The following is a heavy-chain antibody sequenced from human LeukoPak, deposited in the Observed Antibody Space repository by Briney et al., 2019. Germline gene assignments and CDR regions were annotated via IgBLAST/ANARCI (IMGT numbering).Heavy chain of an antibody. Sequence: GGSLRLSCAASGFTFSSYAMHWVRQAPGKGLEWVANIKQDGSEKYYVDSVKGRFTISRDNAKNSLYLQMNSLRAEDTAVYYCASGYRGDYSDYWGQGTLVTVSS. CDR1: GFTFSSYA. V-gene: IGHV3-7*01. CDR3: ASGYRGDYSDY. J-gene: IGHJ4*02. CDR2: IKQDGSEK. D-gene: IGHD5-18*01.